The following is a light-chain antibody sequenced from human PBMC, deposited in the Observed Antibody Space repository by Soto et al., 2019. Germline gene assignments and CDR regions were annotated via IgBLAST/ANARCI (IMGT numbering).Light chain of an antibody. V-gene: IGLV1-40*01. Sequence: QSVLTQPPSVSGAPGQTITISCTGSSSNIGAGYDVHWYQQLPGRAPKLLIYGNNNRPSGVPDRFSGSKSATSASLAITGLQAEDEADYYCQSYDTSLSGSVFGGGTQLTVL. J-gene: IGLJ3*02. CDR2: GNN. CDR1: SSNIGAGYD. CDR3: QSYDTSLSGSV.